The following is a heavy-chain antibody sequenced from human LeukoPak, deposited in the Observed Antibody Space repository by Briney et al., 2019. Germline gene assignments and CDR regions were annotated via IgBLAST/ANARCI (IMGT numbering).Heavy chain of an antibody. V-gene: IGHV4-34*01. CDR1: GGSFSDYY. Sequence: SETLSLTCAVYGGSFSDYYWSWIRQPPGKGLEWIGEINHSGSTNYNPSLKSRATISVDTSKNQFSLKLSSVTAADTAVYYCARDNAFDIWGQGTMVTVSS. CDR3: ARDNAFDI. J-gene: IGHJ3*02. CDR2: INHSGST.